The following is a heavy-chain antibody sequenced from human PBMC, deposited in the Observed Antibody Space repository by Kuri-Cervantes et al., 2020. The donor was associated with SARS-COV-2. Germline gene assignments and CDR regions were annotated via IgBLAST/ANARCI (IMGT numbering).Heavy chain of an antibody. D-gene: IGHD4-11*01. CDR2: FNAGNGNT. J-gene: IGHJ6*03. CDR1: GYTFTSYA. V-gene: IGHV1-3*01. Sequence: GGSLRLSCKASGYTFTSYAMHGVRQAPGQRLEWMGWFNAGNGNTKYSQKFQGRVTITRDTSASTAYMELSGLRSEDTAVYYCARAVSNPYYYYFMDVWGKGPTVPVSS. CDR3: ARAVSNPYYYYFMDV.